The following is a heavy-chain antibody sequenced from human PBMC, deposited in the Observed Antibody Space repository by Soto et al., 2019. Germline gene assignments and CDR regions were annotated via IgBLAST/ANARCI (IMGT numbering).Heavy chain of an antibody. V-gene: IGHV1-69*06. Sequence: QVQLVQSGSEVKKPGSSVKVSCKASGGTFSDFTLSWLRQAPGRGLEWMGGIIPMIGATNNAQKLKGRLTITAEKATDTVYMDLNSLRSDDTAVYYCARYWSAGTLYGAFDIWGQGTEVTVSP. D-gene: IGHD2-15*01. CDR1: GGTFSDFT. J-gene: IGHJ3*02. CDR2: IIPMIGAT. CDR3: ARYWSAGTLYGAFDI.